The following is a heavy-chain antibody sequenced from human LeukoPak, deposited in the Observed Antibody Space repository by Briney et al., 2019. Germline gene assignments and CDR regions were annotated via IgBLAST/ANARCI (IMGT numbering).Heavy chain of an antibody. D-gene: IGHD3-10*01. J-gene: IGHJ6*02. V-gene: IGHV4-59*01. Sequence: PSETLSLTCTVSGGSISSYYWSWIRQPPGKGLEWIGYIYYSGSTNYNPSLKSRVTISVDTCKNQFSLKLSSVTAADTAVYYCARTNLAYGSGSFYYYYYGMDVWGQGTTVTVSS. CDR2: IYYSGST. CDR3: ARTNLAYGSGSFYYYYYGMDV. CDR1: GGSISSYY.